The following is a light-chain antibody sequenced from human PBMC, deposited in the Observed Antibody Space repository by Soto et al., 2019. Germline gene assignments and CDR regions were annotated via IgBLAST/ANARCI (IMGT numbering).Light chain of an antibody. J-gene: IGKJ1*01. CDR3: QQYDSSPT. CDR2: GVS. CDR1: QSISSRY. V-gene: IGKV3-20*01. Sequence: EIVLTLSLATLSVSPGERATLSCRASQSISSRYLAWYQQKPGQAPRLLMYGVSSRATGTPDRFSGSGSGTDFTLTISRLEPEDFAVYHCQQYDSSPTFGQGSKVDIK.